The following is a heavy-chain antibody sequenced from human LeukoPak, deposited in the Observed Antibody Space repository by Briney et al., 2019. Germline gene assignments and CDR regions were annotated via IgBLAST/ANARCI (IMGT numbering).Heavy chain of an antibody. D-gene: IGHD3-22*01. J-gene: IGHJ3*02. CDR1: GGSFSGYN. CDR2: INHSGST. CDR3: ARACYDSSGFDAFDI. V-gene: IGHV4-34*01. Sequence: PSESLSLTCAVYGGSFSGYNWSWIRQPPGKGLEWIGEINHSGSTNYNPSLKIRVTISVDTSKNQFSLKLSSVTAADTAVYYCARACYDSSGFDAFDIWGQGTMVTVSS.